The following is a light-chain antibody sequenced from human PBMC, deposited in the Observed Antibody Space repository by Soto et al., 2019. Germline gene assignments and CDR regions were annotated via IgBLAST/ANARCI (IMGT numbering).Light chain of an antibody. Sequence: QSVLTQPASVSGSPGQSITISCTGTNSDIGAHNSVSWYQQHPGTAPKLMISEVANRPSGISNRFSGSKSANTASLTISGLQAEDAADYYCSSFTTSNTVLFGGGTKVTVL. J-gene: IGLJ2*01. CDR3: SSFTTSNTVL. CDR1: NSDIGAHNS. V-gene: IGLV2-14*01. CDR2: EVA.